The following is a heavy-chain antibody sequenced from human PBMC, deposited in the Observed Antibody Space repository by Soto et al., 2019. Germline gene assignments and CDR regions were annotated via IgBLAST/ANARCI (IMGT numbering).Heavy chain of an antibody. CDR2: IYYSGST. V-gene: IGHV4-59*01. Sequence: SETLSLTCTVSGGSISSYYWSWIRQPPGKGLEWIGYIYYSGSTNYNPSLKSRVTISVDTSKHQFSLKLSSVTAADTAVYYCARDERRYYDFWSGYYYYYGMDVWGQWTTVTVSS. J-gene: IGHJ6*02. D-gene: IGHD3-3*01. CDR3: ARDERRYYDFWSGYYYYYGMDV. CDR1: GGSISSYY.